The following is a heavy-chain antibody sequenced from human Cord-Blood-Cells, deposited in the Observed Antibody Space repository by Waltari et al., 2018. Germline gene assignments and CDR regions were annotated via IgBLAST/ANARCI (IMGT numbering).Heavy chain of an antibody. CDR2: IYPGDSDT. Sequence: EVQLVQSGAEVKKPGESLKISCKGYGYSFNSYWNGWVLQMPGKGLEWMGIIYPGDSDTRYSPSFQGQVTISADKSISTAYLQWSSLKASDTAMYYCARHRGGSSDAFDIWGQGTMVTVSS. CDR3: ARHRGGSSDAFDI. J-gene: IGHJ3*02. CDR1: GYSFNSYW. V-gene: IGHV5-51*01. D-gene: IGHD6-6*01.